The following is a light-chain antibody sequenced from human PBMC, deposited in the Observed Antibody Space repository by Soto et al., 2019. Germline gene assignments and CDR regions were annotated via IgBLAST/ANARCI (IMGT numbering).Light chain of an antibody. J-gene: IGLJ1*01. CDR3: SSYPGTTTLV. CDR1: SSDVGLYNY. Sequence: QSSRTHPASLSGSPGQSITISCTGISSDVGLYNYVSWYQHHPGKAPKLLIYDVTERPSGVSDRFSGSKSGNRASLTISGLQAEDEADYYCSSYPGTTTLVFGGGTKVTVL. CDR2: DVT. V-gene: IGLV2-14*01.